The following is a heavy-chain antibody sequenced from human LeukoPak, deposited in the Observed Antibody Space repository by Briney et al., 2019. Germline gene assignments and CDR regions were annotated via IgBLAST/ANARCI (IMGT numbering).Heavy chain of an antibody. J-gene: IGHJ4*02. V-gene: IGHV3-21*01. CDR1: GFTFSSYS. CDR2: ISSSSSYI. D-gene: IGHD4-11*01. Sequence: GGSLRLSCAASGFTFSSYSMNWVRQAPGKGLEWGSSISSSSSYIYYADSVKGRFTISRENAKNALYLQMNSLRAEDTAVYYCATNDYSNYRVDYWGQGTLVTVSS. CDR3: ATNDYSNYRVDY.